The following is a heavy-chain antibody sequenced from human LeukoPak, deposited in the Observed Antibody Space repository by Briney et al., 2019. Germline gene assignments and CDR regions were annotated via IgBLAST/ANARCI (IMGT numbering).Heavy chain of an antibody. D-gene: IGHD2-2*03. V-gene: IGHV3-20*04. J-gene: IGHJ3*02. CDR3: AGNCSSTSCYVEGAFDI. CDR1: GFTFNNYW. CDR2: INWNGGST. Sequence: GGSLRLSCAASGFTFNNYWMHWVRQAPGKGLEWVSGINWNGGSTGYADSVKGRFTISRDNAKNSLYLQMNSLRAEDTALYYCAGNCSSTSCYVEGAFDIWGQGTMVTVSS.